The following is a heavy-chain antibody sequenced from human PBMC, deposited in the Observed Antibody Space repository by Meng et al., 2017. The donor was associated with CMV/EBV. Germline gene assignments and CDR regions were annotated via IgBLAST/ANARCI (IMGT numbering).Heavy chain of an antibody. CDR1: FTFSSYS. Sequence: FTFSSYSMNWVRQAPGKGLEWVSSISSSSSYIYYADSVKGRFTISRDNAKNSLYPQMNSLRAEDTAVYYCARDLPYYDFWSGYNWFDPWGQGTLVTVSS. V-gene: IGHV3-21*01. CDR2: ISSSSSYI. CDR3: ARDLPYYDFWSGYNWFDP. J-gene: IGHJ5*02. D-gene: IGHD3-3*01.